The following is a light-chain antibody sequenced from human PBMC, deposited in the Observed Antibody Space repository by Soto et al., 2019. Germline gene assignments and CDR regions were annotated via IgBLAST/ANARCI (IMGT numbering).Light chain of an antibody. CDR2: DVS. V-gene: IGKV3-11*01. J-gene: IGKJ3*01. CDR1: KSVSCY. Sequence: EILLTQSPATLSLSPGEGATLSCRASKSVSCYLAWYQQKPGQAPRLLISDVSNMSTGIPAWFSGSGSGTDFALTVRSLWPADFEVYYGQQRGNWPFTFGPGPNVAS. CDR3: QQRGNWPFT.